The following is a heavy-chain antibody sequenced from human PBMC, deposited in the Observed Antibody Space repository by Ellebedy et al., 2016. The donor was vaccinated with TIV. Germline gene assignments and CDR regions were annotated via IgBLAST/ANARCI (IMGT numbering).Heavy chain of an antibody. Sequence: SETLSLTXTVSGGSVSSGSYYWSWIRQPPGKGLEWIGYIYYSGSTNYNPSLKSRVTISVDTSKNQFSLKLSSVTAADTAVYYCARGVTYYYDSSGYSDYWGQGTLVTVSS. D-gene: IGHD3-22*01. V-gene: IGHV4-61*01. J-gene: IGHJ4*02. CDR2: IYYSGST. CDR1: GGSVSSGSYY. CDR3: ARGVTYYYDSSGYSDY.